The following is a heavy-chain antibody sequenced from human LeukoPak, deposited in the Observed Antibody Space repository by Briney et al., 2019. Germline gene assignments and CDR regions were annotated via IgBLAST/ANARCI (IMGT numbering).Heavy chain of an antibody. J-gene: IGHJ3*02. D-gene: IGHD1-7*01. CDR1: GGSISSYY. V-gene: IGHV4-59*01. CDR2: IYYSGST. Sequence: SETLSLTCTVSGGSISSYYWSWIRQPPGKGLEWIGYIYYSGSTNYNPSLKSRATISVDTSKNQFSLKLSSVTAADTAVYYCAREGVITGTTIDYAFDIWGQGTMVTVSS. CDR3: AREGVITGTTIDYAFDI.